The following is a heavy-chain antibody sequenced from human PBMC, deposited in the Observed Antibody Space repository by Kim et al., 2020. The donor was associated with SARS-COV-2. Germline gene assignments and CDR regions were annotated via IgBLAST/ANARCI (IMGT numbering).Heavy chain of an antibody. J-gene: IGHJ4*02. CDR3: AREPPLRYYDFWSGYTTEEYYFDY. V-gene: IGHV3-48*03. CDR2: ISSSGSTI. D-gene: IGHD3-3*01. CDR1: GFTFSSYE. Sequence: GGSLRLSCAASGFTFSSYEMNWVRQAPGKGLEWVSYISSSGSTIYYADSVKGRFTISRDNAKNSLYLQMNSLRAEDTAVYYCAREPPLRYYDFWSGYTTEEYYFDYWGQGTLVTVSS.